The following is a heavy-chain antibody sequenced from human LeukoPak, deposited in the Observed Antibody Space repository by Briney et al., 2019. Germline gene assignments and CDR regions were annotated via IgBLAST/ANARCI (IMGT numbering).Heavy chain of an antibody. J-gene: IGHJ4*02. V-gene: IGHV3-53*01. CDR3: ARDRGWNTFDY. CDR2: IYSGGNR. CDR1: GFTVSSNY. Sequence: GGSLRLSCAASGFTVSSNYMSWVRQAPGKGLEWVSVIYSGGNRHYADSVKGRFTISRDNSKKSLFLQMNSLRAEDTAVYYCARDRGWNTFDYWGQGTLVTVSS. D-gene: IGHD1/OR15-1a*01.